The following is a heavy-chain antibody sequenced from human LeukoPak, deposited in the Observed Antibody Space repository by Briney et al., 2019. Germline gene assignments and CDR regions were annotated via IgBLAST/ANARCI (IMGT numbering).Heavy chain of an antibody. Sequence: GGSLRLSCTSSGFSFSSYALNWVRQAPGKGLQWVSTISDNGENTYYSDSVKGRFTISRDNSKNTLYLQMNSLRAEDTAAYYCAKDRQGRGSGSFDYWGQGTLVTVSS. V-gene: IGHV3-23*01. CDR3: AKDRQGRGSGSFDY. CDR1: GFSFSSYA. CDR2: ISDNGENT. D-gene: IGHD3-10*01. J-gene: IGHJ4*02.